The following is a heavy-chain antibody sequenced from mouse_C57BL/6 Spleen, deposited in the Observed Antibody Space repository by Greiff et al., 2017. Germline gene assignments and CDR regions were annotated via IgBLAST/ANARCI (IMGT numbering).Heavy chain of an antibody. V-gene: IGHV1-64*01. J-gene: IGHJ2*01. CDR1: GYTFTSYW. Sequence: QVQLQQPGAELVKPGASVKLSCKASGYTFTSYWMHWVKQRPGQGLEWIGMIHPNSGSTNYNEKFKSKATLTVDKSSSTAYMQLSSLTSEDSAVYYCARDGNYGGYFDYWGQGTTLTVSS. CDR2: IHPNSGST. CDR3: ARDGNYGGYFDY. D-gene: IGHD2-1*01.